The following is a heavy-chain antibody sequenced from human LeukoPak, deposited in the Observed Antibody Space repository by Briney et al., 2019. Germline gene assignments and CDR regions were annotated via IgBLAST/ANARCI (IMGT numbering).Heavy chain of an antibody. D-gene: IGHD3-22*01. CDR1: GGSISSYY. J-gene: IGHJ4*02. CDR2: IYYSGST. Sequence: SETLSLTCTVSGGSISSYYWSWIRQPPGKGLEWIGYIYYSGSTNYNPSLKSRVTISVDTSKNQFSLKLSSVTAADTAVYYCARAGYYDSSGYYDYWGQGTLVTVSS. V-gene: IGHV4-59*01. CDR3: ARAGYYDSSGYYDY.